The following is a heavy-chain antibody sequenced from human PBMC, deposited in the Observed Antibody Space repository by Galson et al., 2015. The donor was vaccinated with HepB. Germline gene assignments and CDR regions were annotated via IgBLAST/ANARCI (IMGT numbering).Heavy chain of an antibody. D-gene: IGHD6-13*01. CDR2: ISYDGSNK. CDR3: AREGIAAAHDYFDY. Sequence: SLRLSCAASGFTFSSYAMHWVRQAPGKGLEWVAVISYDGSNKYYADSVKGRFTISRDNSKNTLYLQMNSLRAEDTAVYYCAREGIAAAHDYFDYWGQGTLVTVSS. J-gene: IGHJ4*02. V-gene: IGHV3-30*04. CDR1: GFTFSSYA.